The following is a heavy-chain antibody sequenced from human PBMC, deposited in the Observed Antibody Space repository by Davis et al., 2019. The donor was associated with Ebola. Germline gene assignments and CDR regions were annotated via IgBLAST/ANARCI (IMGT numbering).Heavy chain of an antibody. CDR1: GGSISSGDYS. V-gene: IGHV4-61*08. CDR2: IYYSGST. Sequence: SETLSLTCAVSGGSISSGDYSWSWIRQPPGKGLEWIGYIYYSGSTNYNPSLKSRVTTSVDTSKNQFSLKLSSVTAADTAVYYCSRDHGPRYCSSTSCYENAFDIWGQGTMVTVSS. D-gene: IGHD2-2*01. J-gene: IGHJ3*02. CDR3: SRDHGPRYCSSTSCYENAFDI.